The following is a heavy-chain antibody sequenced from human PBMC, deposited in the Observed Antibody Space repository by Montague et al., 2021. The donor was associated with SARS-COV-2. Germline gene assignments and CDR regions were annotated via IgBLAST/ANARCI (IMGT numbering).Heavy chain of an antibody. J-gene: IGHJ3*02. CDR2: XXWXXXK. D-gene: IGHD3-9*01. V-gene: IGHV2-70*04. CDR1: GFSLSTSGMR. CDR3: ARSYYDILTSYYDAFDI. Sequence: PALVKPTQTLTLTCTLSGFSLSTSGMRASWIRQPPGKALEWLAXXXWXXXKFXSTSLKTRLTISKDTSKNPVVLTMTNMDPVDTATYYCARSYYDILTSYYDAFDIWGQGTMVTVSS.